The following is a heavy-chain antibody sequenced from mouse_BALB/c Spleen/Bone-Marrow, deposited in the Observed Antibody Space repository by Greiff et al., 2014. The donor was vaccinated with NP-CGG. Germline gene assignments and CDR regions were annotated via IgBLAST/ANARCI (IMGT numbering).Heavy chain of an antibody. CDR3: ARGKYGYDY. Sequence: EVNVVESGGGLVQPGGSRKLSCAASGFTFSSFGVHWVRQAPEKGLEWVAYISSGSSTIYYADTVKGRFTISRDNPKNTLFLQMTSLRSEDTAMYYCARGKYGYDYWGQGTTLTVSS. D-gene: IGHD2-10*02. CDR1: GFTFSSFG. J-gene: IGHJ2*01. V-gene: IGHV5-17*02. CDR2: ISSGSSTI.